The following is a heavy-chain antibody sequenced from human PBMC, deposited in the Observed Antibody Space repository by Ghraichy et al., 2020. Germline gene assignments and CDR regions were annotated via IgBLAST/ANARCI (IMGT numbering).Heavy chain of an antibody. CDR2: IYYSGST. Sequence: SETLSLTCTVSGGSISSGGYYWSWIRQHPGKGLEWIGYIYYSGSTYYNPSLKSRVTISVDTSKNQFSLKLSSVTAADTAVYYCARGALWLPYAFDIWGQGTMVTVSS. V-gene: IGHV4-31*03. CDR3: ARGALWLPYAFDI. D-gene: IGHD5-18*01. CDR1: GGSISSGGYY. J-gene: IGHJ3*02.